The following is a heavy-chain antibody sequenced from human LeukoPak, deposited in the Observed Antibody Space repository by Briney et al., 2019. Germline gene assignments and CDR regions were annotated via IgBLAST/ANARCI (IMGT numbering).Heavy chain of an antibody. J-gene: IGHJ4*02. CDR2: TYPGDSDT. D-gene: IGHD6-13*01. CDR1: GYSFTTYW. Sequence: GESLKISCKVSGYSFTTYWIGWVRQMPGKGLEWMGMTYPGDSDTRYSPSFQGQVTISVDKSISTAYLQWSSLKASDSAMYYCARHPAAVDYWGQGSLVTVSS. V-gene: IGHV5-51*01. CDR3: ARHPAAVDY.